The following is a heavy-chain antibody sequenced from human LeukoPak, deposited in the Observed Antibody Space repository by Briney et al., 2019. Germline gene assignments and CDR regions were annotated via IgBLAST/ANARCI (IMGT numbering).Heavy chain of an antibody. CDR2: IIPIFGTA. Sequence: SVKVSCKASGYTFTGYYMHWVRQAPGQGLEWMGGIIPIFGTANYAQKFQGRVTITTDESTSTAYMELSSLRSEDTAVYYCARSDLTGTPGYWGQGTLVTVSS. CDR1: GYTFTGYY. J-gene: IGHJ4*02. V-gene: IGHV1-69*05. CDR3: ARSDLTGTPGY. D-gene: IGHD1-20*01.